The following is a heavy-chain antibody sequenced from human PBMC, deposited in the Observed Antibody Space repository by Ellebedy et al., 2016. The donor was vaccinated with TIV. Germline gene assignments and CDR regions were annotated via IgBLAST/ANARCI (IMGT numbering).Heavy chain of an antibody. CDR1: GFTFSDYY. D-gene: IGHD3-10*01. CDR3: ARTRSGNYYRLYYGMDV. CDR2: ISSGGSTI. V-gene: IGHV3-11*01. J-gene: IGHJ6*02. Sequence: LSLTCAASGFTFSDYYMSWIRQAPGKGLEWVSYISSGGSTIDYADSVKGRFTISRDNAKNSLYLQMNSLRAEDTAVYYCARTRSGNYYRLYYGMDVWGQGTTVTVSS.